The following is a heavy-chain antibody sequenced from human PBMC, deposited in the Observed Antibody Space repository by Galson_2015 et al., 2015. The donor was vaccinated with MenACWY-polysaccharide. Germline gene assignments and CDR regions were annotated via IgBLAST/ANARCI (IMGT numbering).Heavy chain of an antibody. CDR2: MNPNSGNT. CDR1: GYSFSSYD. V-gene: IGHV1-8*01. J-gene: IGHJ5*02. D-gene: IGHD3-22*01. Sequence: SVKVSCTASGYSFSSYDINWVRQTPGQGLEWMGWMNPNSGNTGYAQKFQGRVTMTRNTSISIAYMELSSLRSEDTAVYYCARGGKYYYDSSGYLNWFDPWGQGTLVTVSS. CDR3: ARGGKYYYDSSGYLNWFDP.